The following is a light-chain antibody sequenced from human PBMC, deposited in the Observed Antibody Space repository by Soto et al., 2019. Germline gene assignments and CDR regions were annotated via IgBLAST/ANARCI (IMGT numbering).Light chain of an antibody. CDR1: SSDVGDYEY. Sequence: QSVLTQPAFVSGSPGQSITISCTGTSSDVGDYEYVSWYQQHPGKGPKLMIYEVSNRTSGVSNRFSGSKSGNTASLTISGLQAEDETEYFCSSYKRTSRVYVFGAGTKVTVL. V-gene: IGLV2-14*01. CDR2: EVS. J-gene: IGLJ1*01. CDR3: SSYKRTSRVYV.